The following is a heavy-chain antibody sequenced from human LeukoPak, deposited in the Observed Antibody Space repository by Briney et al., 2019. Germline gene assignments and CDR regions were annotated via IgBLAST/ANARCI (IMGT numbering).Heavy chain of an antibody. J-gene: IGHJ4*02. CDR1: GFTFSTYW. CDR3: ARGYTCGY. D-gene: IGHD5-18*01. Sequence: GGSLRLSCAASGFTFSTYWMSWVRQAPGKGLEWVANIKEDGSEINYADSVRGRFTISRDNAKNSLYLQMNSLRAEDTAVYYCARGYTCGYWGQGTLVVVSS. CDR2: IKEDGSEI. V-gene: IGHV3-7*04.